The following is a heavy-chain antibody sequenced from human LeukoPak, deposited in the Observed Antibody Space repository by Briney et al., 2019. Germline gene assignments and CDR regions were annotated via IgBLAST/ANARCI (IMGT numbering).Heavy chain of an antibody. Sequence: GGSLRLSCAASGFTFSNYWMHWVRQAPGKGLMWASRISSDGSSADYADSVKGRFTISRDNAKNTLYLQMNSLRAEDTAVYYCARRRTIGDYDYCGQGTLVTVSS. D-gene: IGHD3-16*01. CDR1: GFTFSNYW. J-gene: IGHJ4*02. CDR2: ISSDGSSA. V-gene: IGHV3-74*01. CDR3: ARRRTIGDYDY.